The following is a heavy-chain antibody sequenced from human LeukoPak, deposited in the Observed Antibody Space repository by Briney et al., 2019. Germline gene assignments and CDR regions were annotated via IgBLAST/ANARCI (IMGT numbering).Heavy chain of an antibody. J-gene: IGHJ6*03. CDR1: GYTFTSYA. D-gene: IGHD2-21*02. V-gene: IGHV7-4-1*02. CDR3: ARGYCGGDCSSSYYYMDV. CDR2: INTNTGNP. Sequence: ASVRVSCEASGYTFTSYAMNWVRQAPGQGLEWMGWINTNTGNPTYAQGFTGRFVFSLDTSVSTAYLQISSLKAEDTAVYYCARGYCGGDCSSSYYYMDVWGKGTTVTVSS.